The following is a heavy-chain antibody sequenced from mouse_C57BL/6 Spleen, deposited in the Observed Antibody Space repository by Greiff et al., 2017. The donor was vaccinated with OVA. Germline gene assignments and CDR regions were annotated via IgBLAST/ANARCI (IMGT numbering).Heavy chain of an antibody. CDR1: GYTFTSYW. J-gene: IGHJ2*01. Sequence: QVQLQQPGAELVKPGASVKMSCKASGYTFTSYWMHWVKQRPGRGLEWIGRFNPNSGGTKYNEKFKSKATLTVDKSSSTAYMQLSSLTSEDAAVYYCGRDYGSFADWGQGTTLTVSS. V-gene: IGHV1-72*01. D-gene: IGHD1-1*01. CDR3: GRDYGSFAD. CDR2: FNPNSGGT.